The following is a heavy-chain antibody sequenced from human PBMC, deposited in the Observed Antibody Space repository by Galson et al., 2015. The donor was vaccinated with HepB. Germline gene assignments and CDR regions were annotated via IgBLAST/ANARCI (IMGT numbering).Heavy chain of an antibody. CDR3: ARGERGWFDP. CDR2: ISYDGSNK. V-gene: IGHV3-30-3*01. D-gene: IGHD1-1*01. Sequence: SLRLSCAASGFTFSSYAMHWVRQAPGKGLEWVAVISYDGSNKYYADSVKGRFTISRDNSKNTLYLQMNSLRAEDTAVYYCARGERGWFDPWGQGTLVTVSS. CDR1: GFTFSSYA. J-gene: IGHJ5*02.